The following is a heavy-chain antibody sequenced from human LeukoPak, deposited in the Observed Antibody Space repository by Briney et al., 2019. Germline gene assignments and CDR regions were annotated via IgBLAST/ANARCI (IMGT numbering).Heavy chain of an antibody. V-gene: IGHV4-39*07. CDR2: IYYSGST. CDR3: ASRGPYYYDSSFDY. CDR1: GGSISSSSYY. Sequence: PSETLSLTCTVSGGSISSSSYYWGWIRQPPGKGLEWIGSIYYSGSTYYNPSLKSRVTISVDTSKNQLSLKLSSVTAADTAVYYCASRGPYYYDSSFDYWGQGTLVTVSS. J-gene: IGHJ4*02. D-gene: IGHD3-22*01.